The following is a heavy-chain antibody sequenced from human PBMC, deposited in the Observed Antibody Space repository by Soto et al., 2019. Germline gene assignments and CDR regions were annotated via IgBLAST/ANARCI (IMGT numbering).Heavy chain of an antibody. D-gene: IGHD2-15*01. CDR3: ATMGTPATGLYIFDY. J-gene: IGHJ4*01. Sequence: QVQLQESGPGLVKPSQTLSLTCTVSGGSISSGNYFWSWIRQPPGKGLEWIGLISYSGSTYYSTSLMSLVTISVDTSKCQFSLKLRFVTASDTAVYYCATMGTPATGLYIFDYWGQGSLGTVSS. V-gene: IGHV4-30-4*01. CDR2: ISYSGST. CDR1: GGSISSGNYF.